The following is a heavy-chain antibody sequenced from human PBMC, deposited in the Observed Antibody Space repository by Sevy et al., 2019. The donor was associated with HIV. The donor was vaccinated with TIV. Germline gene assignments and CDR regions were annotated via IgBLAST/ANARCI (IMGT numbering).Heavy chain of an antibody. CDR3: ASQGGYDFWSGRNPSMDV. Sequence: GGSLRLSCAASGFTFSSYWMSWVRQAPGKGLEWVANIKQDGSEKYYVDSVKGRFTISRDNAKNSLYLQMNSLRAEDTAVYYCASQGGYDFWSGRNPSMDVWGLGTTVTVSS. CDR1: GFTFSSYW. J-gene: IGHJ6*02. D-gene: IGHD3-3*01. CDR2: IKQDGSEK. V-gene: IGHV3-7*01.